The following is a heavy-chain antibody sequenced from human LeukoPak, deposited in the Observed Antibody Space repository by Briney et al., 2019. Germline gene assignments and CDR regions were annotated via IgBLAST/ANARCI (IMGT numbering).Heavy chain of an antibody. CDR3: VKETPGTTMYY. D-gene: IGHD4-11*01. CDR1: GFDVMTNY. Sequence: PGGSLRLSCAASGFDVMTNYMSWVRQAPGEGLEWVSVISRGADTYYADSVKGRFTIYRDSSTNTVYLQMDRLRAEDTAVYFCVKETPGTTMYYWGQGTLVTVSS. CDR2: ISRGADT. J-gene: IGHJ4*02. V-gene: IGHV3-66*01.